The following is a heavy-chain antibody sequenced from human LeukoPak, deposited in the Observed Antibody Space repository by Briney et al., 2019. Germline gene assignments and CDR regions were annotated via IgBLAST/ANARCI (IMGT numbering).Heavy chain of an antibody. CDR2: IKQDGSEK. Sequence: GGSLRLSCAASGFSLSSYWMTWVRQAPGKGLEWVANIKQDGSEKNYVDSVKGRFTISRDNAKNSLYLQMNSLRTEDTALYYCAKGHYGSGSYPDYWGQGTLVTVSS. V-gene: IGHV3-7*03. CDR1: GFSLSSYW. CDR3: AKGHYGSGSYPDY. J-gene: IGHJ4*02. D-gene: IGHD3-10*01.